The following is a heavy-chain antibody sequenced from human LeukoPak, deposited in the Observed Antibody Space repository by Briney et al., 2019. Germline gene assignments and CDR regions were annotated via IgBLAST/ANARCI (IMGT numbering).Heavy chain of an antibody. D-gene: IGHD2-15*01. Sequence: GGSLRLSCAAPGFTFSSYSMNWVRQAPGKGLEWVSSISSSSSYIYYADSVKGRFTISRDNAKNSLYLQMNSLGAEDTAVYYCARARYCSGGSCYSKVSEYFQHWGQGTLVTVSS. CDR3: ARARYCSGGSCYSKVSEYFQH. V-gene: IGHV3-21*01. J-gene: IGHJ1*01. CDR1: GFTFSSYS. CDR2: ISSSSSYI.